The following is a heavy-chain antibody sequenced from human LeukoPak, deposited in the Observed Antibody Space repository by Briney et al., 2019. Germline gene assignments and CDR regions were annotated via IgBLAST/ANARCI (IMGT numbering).Heavy chain of an antibody. V-gene: IGHV1-8*01. J-gene: IGHJ6*03. Sequence: ASVKVSCKASGYTFTSYDINWVRQATGQGLEWMGWMNPNSGNTGYAQKFQGRVTMTRNTSISTAYMELSSLRSEDTAVYYCARGGYSGYDYHMTHYYYYYYMDVWGKGTTVTISS. CDR1: GYTFTSYD. D-gene: IGHD5-12*01. CDR3: ARGGYSGYDYHMTHYYYYYYMDV. CDR2: MNPNSGNT.